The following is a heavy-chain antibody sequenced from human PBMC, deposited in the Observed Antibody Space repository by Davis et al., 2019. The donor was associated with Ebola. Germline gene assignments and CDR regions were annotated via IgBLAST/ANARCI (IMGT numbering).Heavy chain of an antibody. CDR2: ISSSSSYI. CDR1: AFTFSSYS. V-gene: IGHV3-21*01. D-gene: IGHD6-19*01. Sequence: PGGSLRLSCAASAFTFSSYSMNWVRQAPGKGLEWVSSISSSSSYIYYADSVKGRFTISRDNAKNSLYLQMNSLRAEDTAVYYCARDQEAGWAAPGGYFDYWGQGTLVTVSS. J-gene: IGHJ4*02. CDR3: ARDQEAGWAAPGGYFDY.